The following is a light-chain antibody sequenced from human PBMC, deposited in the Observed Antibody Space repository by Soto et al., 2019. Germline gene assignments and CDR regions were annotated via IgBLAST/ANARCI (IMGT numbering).Light chain of an antibody. CDR2: GTS. Sequence: EIVLTQSPGTLSLSPGERATLSCRASQSVSSNYLAWYQQKPGQAPRVLIYGTSIRASGVPERFSGGGSGTDCTLTITRLEPEDFAVYYCQQYGSSLFTFGPGTKVDFK. CDR1: QSVSSNY. V-gene: IGKV3-20*01. CDR3: QQYGSSLFT. J-gene: IGKJ3*01.